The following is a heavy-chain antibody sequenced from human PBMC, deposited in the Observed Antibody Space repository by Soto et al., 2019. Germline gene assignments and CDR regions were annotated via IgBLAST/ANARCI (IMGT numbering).Heavy chain of an antibody. Sequence: EVQQLEYGGGLVQPGGSLRLSCAAAEFTFSDYAMTWVRLAPGRGLEWVSSITANGDYAQYRDSVKGRFSVSRDNSMSTLFLQMESLRDDDTAIDFCGSDPNGDYVGAFEMCGRGTMVTVSS. CDR2: ITANGDYA. D-gene: IGHD4-17*01. V-gene: IGHV3-23*01. J-gene: IGHJ3*02. CDR1: EFTFSDYA. CDR3: GSDPNGDYVGAFEM.